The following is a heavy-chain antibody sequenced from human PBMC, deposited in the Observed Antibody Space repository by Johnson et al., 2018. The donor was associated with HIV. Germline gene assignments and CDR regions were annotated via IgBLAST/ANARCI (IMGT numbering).Heavy chain of an antibody. CDR2: IRYDGSNK. D-gene: IGHD1-7*01. CDR3: AKVKLELRYGAFDI. CDR1: GFTFSSYG. J-gene: IGHJ3*02. V-gene: IGHV3-30*02. Sequence: QVQLAESGGGVVQPAGSLRLSSAASGFTFSSYGMHWVRQAPGKGLAWVAFIRYDGSNKYYADSVKGRFTISRDNSKNTLYLQMNSLRAEDTAVYYCAKVKLELRYGAFDIWGQGTMVTVSS.